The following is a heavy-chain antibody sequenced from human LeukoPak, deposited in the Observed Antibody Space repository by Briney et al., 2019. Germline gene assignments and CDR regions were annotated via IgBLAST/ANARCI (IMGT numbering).Heavy chain of an antibody. V-gene: IGHV4-4*02. Sequence: PSETLSLTCTVSGVSISRDIKWWTWIRQSPGKGPEWIGEINHSGSTNYNPSLKRRVIMSVDTAKNQFSLKLNSVSAADTAVYYCARGGYYDSSGYPNPLDYWGQGTLVTVSS. CDR1: GVSISRDIKW. CDR2: INHSGST. J-gene: IGHJ4*02. CDR3: ARGGYYDSSGYPNPLDY. D-gene: IGHD3-22*01.